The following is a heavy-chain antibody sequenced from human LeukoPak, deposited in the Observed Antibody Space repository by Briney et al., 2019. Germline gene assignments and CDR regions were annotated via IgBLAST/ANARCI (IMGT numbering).Heavy chain of an antibody. CDR3: AKSYYDSRGGPGYNPPDY. CDR1: GFTFDDYT. Sequence: GVSLRLSCAASGFTFDDYTMHWVRQAPGKGLEWVSLISWDGGSTYYADSVKGRFTISRDNSKNSLYLQMNSLRTEDTALYYCAKSYYDSRGGPGYNPPDYWGQGTLVTVSS. V-gene: IGHV3-43*01. J-gene: IGHJ4*02. CDR2: ISWDGGST. D-gene: IGHD3-22*01.